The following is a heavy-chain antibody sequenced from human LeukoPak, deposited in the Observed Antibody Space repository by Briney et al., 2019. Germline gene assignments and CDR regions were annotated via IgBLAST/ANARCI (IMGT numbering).Heavy chain of an antibody. CDR1: GGSISSSRYY. CDR2: IYYSGST. Sequence: SETLSLTCTVSGGSISSSRYYWGWIRQPPGKGLEWIGSIYYSGSTYYNPSLKSRVTISVDTSKNQFSLKLSSVTAADTAVYYCASASNGIVVVITTANPFDYWGQGTLVTVSS. CDR3: ASASNGIVVVITTANPFDY. J-gene: IGHJ4*02. D-gene: IGHD3-22*01. V-gene: IGHV4-39*01.